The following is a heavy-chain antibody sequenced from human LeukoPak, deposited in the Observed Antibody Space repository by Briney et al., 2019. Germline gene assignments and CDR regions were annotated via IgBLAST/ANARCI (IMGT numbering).Heavy chain of an antibody. Sequence: SVKVSCKASGGTFSSYAISWVRQAPGQGLEWMGGIIPIFGTANYAQKFQGRVTITADESTSTAYMELSRLRSEDTAVYYCARESLLWFGESGEYYFDYWGQGTLVTVSS. CDR3: ARESLLWFGESGEYYFDY. J-gene: IGHJ4*02. V-gene: IGHV1-69*13. D-gene: IGHD3-10*01. CDR1: GGTFSSYA. CDR2: IIPIFGTA.